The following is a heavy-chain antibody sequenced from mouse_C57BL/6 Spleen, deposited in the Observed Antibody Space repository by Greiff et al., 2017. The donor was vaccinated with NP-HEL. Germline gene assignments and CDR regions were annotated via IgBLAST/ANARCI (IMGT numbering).Heavy chain of an antibody. V-gene: IGHV1-61*01. D-gene: IGHD2-1*01. CDR3: ARGGYGNLDY. Sequence: QVQLKQSGAELVRPGSSVKLSCKASGYTFTSYWMDWVKQRPGQGLEWIGNIYPSDSETHYNQKFKDKATLTVDKSSSTAYMQLSSLTSEDSAVYYCARGGYGNLDYWGQGTTLTVSS. CDR2: IYPSDSET. J-gene: IGHJ2*01. CDR1: GYTFTSYW.